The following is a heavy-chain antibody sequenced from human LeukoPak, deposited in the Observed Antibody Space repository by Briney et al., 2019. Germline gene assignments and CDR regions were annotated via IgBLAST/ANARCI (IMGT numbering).Heavy chain of an antibody. CDR1: GYSFTSYW. D-gene: IGHD6-6*01. V-gene: IGHV5-51*01. CDR3: ARRDPYTSSPYTFDY. CDR2: IYPGDSDT. Sequence: GESLKISCKASGYSFTSYWIGWVRQMPGKGLEWMGIIYPGDSDTRYSPSFQGQVTISADKSISTAYLQWSSLKASDTAMYYCARRDPYTSSPYTFDYWGQGTLVTVSS. J-gene: IGHJ4*02.